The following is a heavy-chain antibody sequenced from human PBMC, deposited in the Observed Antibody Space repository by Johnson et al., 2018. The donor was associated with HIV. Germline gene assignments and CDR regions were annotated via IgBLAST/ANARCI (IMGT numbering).Heavy chain of an antibody. D-gene: IGHD3-22*01. V-gene: IGHV3-30*03. CDR1: GFTFSDYY. CDR3: ARGVSSGYYSNAFDV. Sequence: VQLVESGGGVVQPGRSLRLSCAASGFTFSDYYMTWIRQAPGKGLEWVAIISYDGSNKYYADSVKGRFTISRDNSKNTLYLQMNSLRAEDTALYYCARGVSSGYYSNAFDVWGQGTMATVSS. J-gene: IGHJ3*01. CDR2: ISYDGSNK.